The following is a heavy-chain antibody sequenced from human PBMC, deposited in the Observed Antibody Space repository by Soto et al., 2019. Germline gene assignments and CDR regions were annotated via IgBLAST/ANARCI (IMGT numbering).Heavy chain of an antibody. D-gene: IGHD4-17*01. Sequence: SVKVSCKASGGTFSSYTISWVRQAPGQGLEWMGRIIPILGIANYAQKFQGRVTITADKSTSTAYMELSSLRSEDTAVYYCARGDYGDLYYYYGMDVWGQGTTVTVSS. CDR2: IIPILGIA. J-gene: IGHJ6*02. V-gene: IGHV1-69*02. CDR1: GGTFSSYT. CDR3: ARGDYGDLYYYYGMDV.